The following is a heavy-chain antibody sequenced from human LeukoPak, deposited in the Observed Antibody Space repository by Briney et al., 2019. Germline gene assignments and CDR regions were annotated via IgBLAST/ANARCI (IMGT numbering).Heavy chain of an antibody. Sequence: PSETLSLTCAVSGGSXSSGSYSWSWIRQPPGKGLEWIGYIYHSGGTYYNPSLKSRVAISVDRSKNQFSLRLRSVTAADTAVYYCARVHLDTGYRWGQGTLVTVSS. D-gene: IGHD5-18*01. CDR1: GGSXSSGSYS. CDR3: ARVHLDTGYR. J-gene: IGHJ5*02. CDR2: IYHSGGT. V-gene: IGHV4-30-2*01.